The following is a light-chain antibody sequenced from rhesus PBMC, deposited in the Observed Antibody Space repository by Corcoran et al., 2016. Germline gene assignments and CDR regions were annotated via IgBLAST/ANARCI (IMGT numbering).Light chain of an antibody. Sequence: QVILTQSPATLSLSPGERATLSCRASQSVSSYLAWYQQKPGQAPRLLIYGASSRATGNPDRFRGSGSETDFTLTISSMEPEDVGVYHCYQHSSGYSFGQGTKVEIK. CDR1: QSVSSY. CDR3: YQHSSGYS. CDR2: GAS. V-gene: IGKV3-10*01. J-gene: IGKJ2*01.